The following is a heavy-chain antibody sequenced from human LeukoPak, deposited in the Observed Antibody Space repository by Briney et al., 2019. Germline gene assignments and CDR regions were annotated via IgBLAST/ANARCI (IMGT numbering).Heavy chain of an antibody. Sequence: SETLSLTCAVYGGSFSGYYWSWIRQPPGKGLEWIGEINHSGSTNYNPSLKSRVTISVDTSKNQFSLKLSSVTAADTAAYYCARGEGPSGGSLTFDYWGQGTLVTVSS. CDR2: INHSGST. V-gene: IGHV4-34*01. CDR1: GGSFSGYY. J-gene: IGHJ4*02. D-gene: IGHD2-15*01. CDR3: ARGEGPSGGSLTFDY.